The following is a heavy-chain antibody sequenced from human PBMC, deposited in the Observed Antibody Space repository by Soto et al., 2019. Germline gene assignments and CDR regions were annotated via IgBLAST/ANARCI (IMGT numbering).Heavy chain of an antibody. CDR2: IYYSGST. CDR1: VGSISSYY. CDR3: AIGSVDNWFDP. J-gene: IGHJ5*02. D-gene: IGHD2-15*01. Sequence: SETVSLTCTVSVGSISSYYWSWIRQPPGKGLEWIGYIYYSGSTNYNPSLKGRVTISVDTSKNQFSLKLSSVTAADTAVYYCAIGSVDNWFDPWGQGTLVTVSS. V-gene: IGHV4-59*01.